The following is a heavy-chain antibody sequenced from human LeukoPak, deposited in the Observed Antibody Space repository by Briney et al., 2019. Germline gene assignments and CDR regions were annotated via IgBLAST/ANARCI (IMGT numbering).Heavy chain of an antibody. D-gene: IGHD3-10*02. CDR3: AELGITMIGGV. CDR2: ISSSGSTI. V-gene: IGHV3-48*04. CDR1: GFTFSSYW. J-gene: IGHJ6*04. Sequence: GGTLRLSCAASGFTFSSYWMHWVRQGPGEGQEWVSYISSSGSTISYADSVKGRFTISRDNAKNSLYLQMSSLRAEDTAVYYWAELGITMIGGVWGKGTTVTISS.